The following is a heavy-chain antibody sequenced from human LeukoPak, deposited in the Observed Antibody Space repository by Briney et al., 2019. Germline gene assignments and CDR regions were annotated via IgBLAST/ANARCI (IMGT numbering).Heavy chain of an antibody. J-gene: IGHJ4*02. CDR2: SYNDGISR. CDR1: GFAFSDHW. Sequence: GGSLRLSCEASGFAFSDHWMHWVRQVPGKGLVWVSRSYNDGISRSYADSVTGRFTISRDNAMNTLYLQMNSLRAEDTALYYCARGGTTTTINTLDYWGQGILVTVSS. V-gene: IGHV3-74*01. CDR3: ARGGTTTTINTLDY. D-gene: IGHD4-11*01.